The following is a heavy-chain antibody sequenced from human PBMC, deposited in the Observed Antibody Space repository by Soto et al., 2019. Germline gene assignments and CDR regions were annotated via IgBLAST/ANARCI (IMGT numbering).Heavy chain of an antibody. Sequence: PSETLSLTCAVSGGSISSSNWWSWVRQPPGKGLEWIGEIYHSGSTNYNPSLKSRVTISVDKSKNQFSLKLSSVTAADTAVYYCARDRVVPAALAFYYYYGMDVWGQGTTVTVSS. CDR1: GGSISSSNW. CDR3: ARDRVVPAALAFYYYYGMDV. CDR2: IYHSGST. V-gene: IGHV4-4*02. D-gene: IGHD2-2*01. J-gene: IGHJ6*02.